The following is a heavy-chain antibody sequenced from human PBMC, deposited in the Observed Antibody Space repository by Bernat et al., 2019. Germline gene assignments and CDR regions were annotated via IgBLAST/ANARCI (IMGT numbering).Heavy chain of an antibody. V-gene: IGHV3-21*01. D-gene: IGHD6-19*01. CDR1: GFTFSSYS. Sequence: EVQLVESGGGLVKPGGSLRLSCAASGFTFSSYSMNWVRQAPGKGLVWVSSISSSSSYIYYADSVKGRFTISRDNAKNSLYLQMNSLRAEDTAVYYCARDFSGADYYYYGMDVWGQGPRSPSP. J-gene: IGHJ6*02. CDR3: ARDFSGADYYYYGMDV. CDR2: ISSSSSYI.